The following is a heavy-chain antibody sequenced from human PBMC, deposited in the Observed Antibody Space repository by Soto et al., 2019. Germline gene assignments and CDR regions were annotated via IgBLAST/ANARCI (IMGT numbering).Heavy chain of an antibody. J-gene: IGHJ5*01. CDR2: VNGYNGNT. V-gene: IGHV1-18*01. CDR3: ARDLYYGLGSSYEDLFDF. D-gene: IGHD3-10*01. CDR1: GYSFTNHG. Sequence: ASVKVSCKASGYSFTNHGLSWVRQAPGQGLEWMGWVNGYNGNTYYAQKFRGRVTMTTDTSTSTAYMELRSLRSDDTAVYYCARDLYYGLGSSYEDLFDFWGQGTLVTVSS.